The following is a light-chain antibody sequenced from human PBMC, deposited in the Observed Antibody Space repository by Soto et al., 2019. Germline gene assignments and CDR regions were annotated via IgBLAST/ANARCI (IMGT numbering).Light chain of an antibody. Sequence: QSARTQPASLSVSPGEAITISCTGTSSDIGAYDYVSWFQQHPGKAPKLMISEVNNRPSGVSNRFSGSKSGNTAYLTISGLQVEDEAEHFCFSFTTTSTNVFGTGTKVTXL. CDR1: SSDIGAYDY. CDR2: EVN. V-gene: IGLV2-14*01. CDR3: FSFTTTSTNV. J-gene: IGLJ1*01.